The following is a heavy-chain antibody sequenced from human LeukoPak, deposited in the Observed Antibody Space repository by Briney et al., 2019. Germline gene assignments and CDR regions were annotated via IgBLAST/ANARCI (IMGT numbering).Heavy chain of an antibody. Sequence: GGSLRLSCAASGFTFDDHGMSWFPKAPGTGLEGVSGFKWDGGSTGYEDTVKGRFTISRDNAKNSLYLQMNSLRAEDTALYYCARNVGSGYYYYFDYWGQGTLVTVSS. CDR2: FKWDGGST. CDR1: GFTFDDHG. V-gene: IGHV3-20*04. CDR3: ARNVGSGYYYYFDY. D-gene: IGHD3-22*01. J-gene: IGHJ4*02.